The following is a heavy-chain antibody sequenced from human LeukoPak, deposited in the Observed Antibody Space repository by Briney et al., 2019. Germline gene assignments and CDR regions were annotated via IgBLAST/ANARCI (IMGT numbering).Heavy chain of an antibody. Sequence: KTSETLSLTCTVSGYSISSGYYWNWIRQPPGKGLEWIGYVHYTGTTNYNPSLKSRVTISVYTSKSQFSLRLSSVTAADTAVYFCARSDYSYDPVEYWGQGSLVTVSS. V-gene: IGHV4-61*01. J-gene: IGHJ4*02. CDR3: ARSDYSYDPVEY. CDR2: VHYTGTT. D-gene: IGHD5-18*01. CDR1: GYSISSGYY.